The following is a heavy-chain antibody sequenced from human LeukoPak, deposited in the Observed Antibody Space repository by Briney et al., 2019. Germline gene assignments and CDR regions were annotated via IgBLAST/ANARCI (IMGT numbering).Heavy chain of an antibody. Sequence: QPGGSLRLSCAASGFTFSRYWMHWVRQAPGKGLVWVSRINSDGSYTSYADFVKGRFTISRDNAKNTVYLQMNSLRAEDAAIYYCAKERVVIIPTAIDYWGQGTLVTVSS. D-gene: IGHD2-2*01. CDR3: AKERVVIIPTAIDY. CDR1: GFTFSRYW. J-gene: IGHJ4*02. V-gene: IGHV3-74*01. CDR2: INSDGSYT.